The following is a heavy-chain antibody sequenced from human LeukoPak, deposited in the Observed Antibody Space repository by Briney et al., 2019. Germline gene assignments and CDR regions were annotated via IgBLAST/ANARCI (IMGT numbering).Heavy chain of an antibody. Sequence: GGSLRLSCAASGFTFISYSMSWVRQAPGKGLEWVSIISGSGGSTYYADSVKGRFTISRDNSKNTLFLQMNSLRAEDTAVYYCAKDQGGMGATRYFDYWGQGTLVTVSS. J-gene: IGHJ4*02. CDR1: GFTFISYS. V-gene: IGHV3-23*01. CDR2: ISGSGGST. D-gene: IGHD1-26*01. CDR3: AKDQGGMGATRYFDY.